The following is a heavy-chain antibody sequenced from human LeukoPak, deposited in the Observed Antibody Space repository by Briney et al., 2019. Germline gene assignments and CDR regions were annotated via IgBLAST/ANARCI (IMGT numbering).Heavy chain of an antibody. J-gene: IGHJ4*02. D-gene: IGHD5-18*01. V-gene: IGHV1-2*02. CDR1: GYTFTGYY. CDR2: INPNSGGT. Sequence: GASVTVSFKASGYTFTGYYMHWVRQAPGQGLEWMGWINPNSGGTNYAQKFQGRVTMTRDTSISTAYMELSRLRSDDTAVYYCPRLSADTAMVKDYWGQGTLVTVSS. CDR3: PRLSADTAMVKDY.